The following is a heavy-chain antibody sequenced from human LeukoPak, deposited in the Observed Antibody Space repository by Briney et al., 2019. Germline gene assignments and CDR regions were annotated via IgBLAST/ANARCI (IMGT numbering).Heavy chain of an antibody. D-gene: IGHD3-22*01. J-gene: IGHJ4*02. CDR3: ARLVVITRTVDY. CDR1: GFTFSSYA. V-gene: IGHV4-31*02. CDR2: INYSGST. Sequence: PAESLTLSCAASGFTFSSYAMSWVRQHPGKVLEWIGYINYSGSTYYNPSLKSRVTISVDTSKNQFSLKLSSVTAADTAVYYCARLVVITRTVDYWGQGTLVTVSS.